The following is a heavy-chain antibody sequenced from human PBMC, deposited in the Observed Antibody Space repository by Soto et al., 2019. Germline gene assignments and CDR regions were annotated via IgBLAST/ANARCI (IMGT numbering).Heavy chain of an antibody. J-gene: IGHJ4*02. CDR1: GDSISGSTNF. V-gene: IGHV4-39*01. CDR3: ARHLGEGYFDY. Sequence: QLQLQESGPGLVKPSETLSLTCSVSGDSISGSTNFWGWVRQPPGKGLEWIGSIDYSGSTYHNPSLKSRVTISVDTSKNHFSLRLSSVTAADTAVYYCARHLGEGYFDYWGQGTLVTVSS. CDR2: IDYSGST.